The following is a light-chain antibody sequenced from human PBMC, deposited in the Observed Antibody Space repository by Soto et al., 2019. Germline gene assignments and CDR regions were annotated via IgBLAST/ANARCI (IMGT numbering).Light chain of an antibody. CDR2: AAS. Sequence: DIQMTQSPSSLSASVGDRVTITCRASQSISSYLNWYQQKPGKAPKLLIYAASSLQSGVPSRFSGSVSGTDFTVTISSLQPEDFAPYYCQKSYSTRWTFGQGTKVEIK. V-gene: IGKV1-39*01. J-gene: IGKJ1*01. CDR1: QSISSY. CDR3: QKSYSTRWT.